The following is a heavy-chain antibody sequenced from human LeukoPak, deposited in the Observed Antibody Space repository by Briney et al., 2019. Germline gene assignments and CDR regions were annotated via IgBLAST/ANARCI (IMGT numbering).Heavy chain of an antibody. CDR2: ISSSGSTI. CDR3: ARVAGVSSSWYVRGYWFDP. Sequence: GGSLRLSCAASGFTFSDYYMSWIRQAPGKGLEWVSYISSSGSTIYYADSVKGRFTISRDNAKNSLYLQMNSLRAEDTAVYYCARVAGVSSSWYVRGYWFDPWGQGTLVTVSS. V-gene: IGHV3-11*01. CDR1: GFTFSDYY. J-gene: IGHJ5*02. D-gene: IGHD6-13*01.